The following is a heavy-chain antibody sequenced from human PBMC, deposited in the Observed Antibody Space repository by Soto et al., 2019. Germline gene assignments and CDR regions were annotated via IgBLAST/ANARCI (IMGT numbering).Heavy chain of an antibody. CDR2: ISWNSGSI. J-gene: IGHJ6*02. Sequence: PGGSLRLSCAASGFTFDDYAMHWARQAPGKGLEWVSGISWNSGSIGYADSVKGRFTISRDNAKNSLYLQMNSLRAEDTALYYCAKDMRRLGNYCSSTSCYRYYYYGMDVWGQGTTVTVSS. D-gene: IGHD2-2*02. V-gene: IGHV3-9*01. CDR3: AKDMRRLGNYCSSTSCYRYYYYGMDV. CDR1: GFTFDDYA.